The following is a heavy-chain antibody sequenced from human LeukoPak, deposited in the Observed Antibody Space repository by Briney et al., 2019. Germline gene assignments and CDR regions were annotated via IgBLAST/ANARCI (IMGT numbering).Heavy chain of an antibody. D-gene: IGHD2-15*01. CDR2: ISSRSGAI. Sequence: GGSLRLSCAASGFTFNTYSMNWVRQAPGKGLEWVSYISSRSGAIDYADSVKGRFTISRGNAKNSLYLQMNSLRDEDTAVYYCARDYSYACDIWGQGTMVTVSS. V-gene: IGHV3-48*02. CDR1: GFTFNTYS. J-gene: IGHJ3*02. CDR3: ARDYSYACDI.